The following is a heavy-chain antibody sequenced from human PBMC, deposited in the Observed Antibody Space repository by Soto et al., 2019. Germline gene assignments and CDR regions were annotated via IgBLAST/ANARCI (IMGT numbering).Heavy chain of an antibody. J-gene: IGHJ4*02. V-gene: IGHV3-21*01. CDR3: ARDHEGGSSDY. CDR1: GFTFSSYS. Sequence: GGSLRLSCAASGFTFSSYSMNWVRQAPGKGLEWVSSISSSSSYIYYADSVKGRSTISRDNAKNSLYLQMNSLRAEDTAVYYCARDHEGGSSDYWGQGTLVTVSS. D-gene: IGHD6-13*01. CDR2: ISSSSSYI.